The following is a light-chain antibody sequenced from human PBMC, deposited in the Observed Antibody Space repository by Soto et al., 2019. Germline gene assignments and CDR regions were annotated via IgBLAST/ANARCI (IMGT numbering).Light chain of an antibody. CDR1: SSDVGSYNL. V-gene: IGLV2-23*03. CDR3: CSYAGSSTFGV. Sequence: QSALTQPASVSGSPGQSITISCTGTSSDVGSYNLVSWYQQYPGKAPKVMIYEGSKWPSGISNRFSGSKSGNTASLTISGLQAEDEADYYCCSYAGSSTFGVLGGGTKLTVL. CDR2: EGS. J-gene: IGLJ2*01.